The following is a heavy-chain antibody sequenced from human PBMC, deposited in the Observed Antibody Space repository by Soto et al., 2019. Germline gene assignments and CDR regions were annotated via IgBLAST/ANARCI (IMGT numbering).Heavy chain of an antibody. CDR1: GGSITSSGSA. CDR2: IDYSGNI. J-gene: IGHJ6*03. D-gene: IGHD6-13*01. Sequence: SETLSLTCNASGGSITSSGSAWGWIRQSPGKGLEWIGTIDYSGNIYYIPSLKSRITISVDTSKNQISLKLSSVTAADTAVYFCARASPLTSSWSRNYYYYYMDVWGKGTTVTVS. CDR3: ARASPLTSSWSRNYYYYYMDV. V-gene: IGHV4-39*07.